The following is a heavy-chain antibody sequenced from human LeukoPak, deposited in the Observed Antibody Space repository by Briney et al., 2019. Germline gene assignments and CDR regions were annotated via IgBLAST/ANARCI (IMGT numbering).Heavy chain of an antibody. J-gene: IGHJ4*02. V-gene: IGHV1-24*01. CDR2: FDPEDGET. Sequence: ASLKVSCKVSVYILTELSIYSVRQTPGKRLEWMGGFDPEDGETIYAHKLQGRVTLTEDTSTHTAYIDRSGPRSEDTAVYYCARPPRRVRGGIPHFDYWGQGTLVTVSS. D-gene: IGHD3-10*01. CDR1: VYILTELS. CDR3: ARPPRRVRGGIPHFDY.